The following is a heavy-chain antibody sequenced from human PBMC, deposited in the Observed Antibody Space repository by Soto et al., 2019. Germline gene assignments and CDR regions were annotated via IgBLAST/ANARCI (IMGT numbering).Heavy chain of an antibody. CDR2: IYYSGST. V-gene: IGHV4-39*01. Sequence: PSETLSLTCTVSGGSISSSSYYWGWIRQPPGKGLEWIGSIYYSGSTYYNPSLKSRVTISVDTSKNQFSLKLSSVTAADTAVYYCARQYYDILTGYYNSDFDYWGQGTLVTVSS. CDR3: ARQYYDILTGYYNSDFDY. D-gene: IGHD3-9*01. J-gene: IGHJ4*02. CDR1: GGSISSSSYY.